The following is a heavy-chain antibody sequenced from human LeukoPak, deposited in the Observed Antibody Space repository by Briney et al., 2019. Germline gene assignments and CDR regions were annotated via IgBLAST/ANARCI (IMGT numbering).Heavy chain of an antibody. D-gene: IGHD1-26*01. Sequence: PSETLSLTCTVSGGSLSSSSTYWGWFRQPPGKGLEWIGYMFHSGSTNYNPSLKSRVTISVDTSKNQFSPKLTSVTAADTAVYYCARLVGATELFDYWGQGTLVTVSS. CDR3: ARLVGATELFDY. J-gene: IGHJ4*02. V-gene: IGHV4-61*01. CDR2: MFHSGST. CDR1: GGSLSSSSTY.